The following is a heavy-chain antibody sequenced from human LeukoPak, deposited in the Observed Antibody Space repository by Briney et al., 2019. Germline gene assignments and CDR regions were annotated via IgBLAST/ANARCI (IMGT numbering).Heavy chain of an antibody. D-gene: IGHD4-23*01. V-gene: IGHV1-46*01. CDR3: ARDRQMISGGNLLDY. J-gene: IGHJ4*02. CDR2: INPSGGST. Sequence: GASVTVSCTASGYTFTSYYMHWVRQAPGQGLEWMGLINPSGGSTSYAQKFQGRVTMTRDTSTSTVYMELSSLRSEDTAVYYCARDRQMISGGNLLDYWGQGTLVTVSS. CDR1: GYTFTSYY.